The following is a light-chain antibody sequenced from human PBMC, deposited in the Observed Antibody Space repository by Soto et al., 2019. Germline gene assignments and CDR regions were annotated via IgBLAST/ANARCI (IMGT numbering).Light chain of an antibody. V-gene: IGLV7-46*01. CDR2: DTV. CDR3: MLSYYAAGV. J-gene: IGLJ2*01. CDR1: AGTVTSDHY. Sequence: QTVVTQEPSLTVSPGGTVTLTCGSSAGTVTSDHYPYWFQQKPGQAPRTLIYDTVNKESWTPARFSGSLLGGRAALTLSGAQPEDEADYYCMLSYYAAGVLVGGTKLTVL.